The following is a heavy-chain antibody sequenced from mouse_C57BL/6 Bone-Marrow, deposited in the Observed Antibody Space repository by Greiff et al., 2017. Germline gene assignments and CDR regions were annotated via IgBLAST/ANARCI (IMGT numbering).Heavy chain of an antibody. CDR3: ARDYCGSGWYFDY. CDR1: GYTFTDYY. Sequence: VQLQQSGPELVKPGASVKISCKASGYTFTDYYMNWVKQSHGKSLEWIGDINPNNGGTSYNQKLKGKATLTVDKSASTAYMELRSLTSEDSAGYDGARDYCGSGWYFDYWGQGTILTVSA. D-gene: IGHD1-1*01. J-gene: IGHJ2*01. V-gene: IGHV1-26*01. CDR2: INPNNGGT.